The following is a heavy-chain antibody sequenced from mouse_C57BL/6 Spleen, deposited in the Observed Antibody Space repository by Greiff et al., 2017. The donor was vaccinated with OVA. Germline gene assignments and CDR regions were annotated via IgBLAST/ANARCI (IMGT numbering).Heavy chain of an antibody. CDR3: TRKLGGFDY. D-gene: IGHD2-12*01. CDR2: ISPRNSDT. Sequence: EVQLQQSGTVLARPGASVHLSCQPSGSTFTSYWMHWLKQRPGQGLAWIGAISPRNSDTSYNQKFKGKAKLTAVTSASTAYMELSSLTNEDSAVYYCTRKLGGFDYWGQGTTLTVSS. V-gene: IGHV1-5*01. CDR1: GSTFTSYW. J-gene: IGHJ2*01.